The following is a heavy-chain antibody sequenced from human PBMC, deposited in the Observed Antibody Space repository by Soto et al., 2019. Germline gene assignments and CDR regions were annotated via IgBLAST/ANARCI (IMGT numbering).Heavy chain of an antibody. CDR1: RFTFSKYD. V-gene: IGHV3-23*01. J-gene: IGHJ4*02. CDR3: ATVQRGSDYYFDF. Sequence: GGSLRLSCAASRFTFSKYDMSWVRQAPGKGLDWVSGISDSGGSTYYADSVKGRFTISRDNSKNTLYLQMNSLRAEDTAVYYCATVQRGSDYYFDFWGQGTLVTVSS. D-gene: IGHD1-26*01. CDR2: ISDSGGST.